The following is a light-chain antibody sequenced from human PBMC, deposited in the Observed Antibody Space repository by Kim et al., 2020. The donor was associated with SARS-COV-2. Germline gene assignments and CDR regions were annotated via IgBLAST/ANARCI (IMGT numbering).Light chain of an antibody. J-gene: IGLJ1*01. V-gene: IGLV2-14*03. CDR1: SSDVGAYNH. CDR2: DVN. CDR3: SSLTTRGIEG. Sequence: QSVLTQPASLSGSLGQSITIPCTGSSSDVGAYNHVFWYQQHPGKAPKVLICDVNTRPSGVSNRFSGSKSGNTASLTISGLQAEDEADYYCSSLTTRGIEGFGPGTKVTVL.